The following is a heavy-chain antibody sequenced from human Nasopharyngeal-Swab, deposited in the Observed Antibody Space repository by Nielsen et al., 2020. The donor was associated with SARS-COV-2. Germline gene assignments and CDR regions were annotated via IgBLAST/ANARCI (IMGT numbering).Heavy chain of an antibody. CDR1: GGSISSYY. CDR3: ARGFED. Sequence: SETLSLTCTVSGGSISSYYWSWIWQLPGQGLEWSGYIYYSGSTNYNPSLKSRVTISVDTSKNQFSLKLSSVTAAETAVYYCARGFEDWGRGTLVTVSS. V-gene: IGHV4-59*13. CDR2: IYYSGST. J-gene: IGHJ4*02.